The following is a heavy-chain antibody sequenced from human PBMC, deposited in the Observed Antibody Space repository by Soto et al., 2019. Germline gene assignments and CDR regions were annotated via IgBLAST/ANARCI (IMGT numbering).Heavy chain of an antibody. CDR3: TTDLGVTWKYYYYGMDV. J-gene: IGHJ6*02. V-gene: IGHV3-74*01. CDR1: GFTFSSYW. Sequence: GGSLRLSCAASGFTFSSYWMHWVRQAPGKGLVWVSRINSDGSSTSYADSVKGRFTISRDNAKNTLYLQMNSLKTEDTAVYYCTTDLGVTWKYYYYGMDVWGQGTTVTVSS. CDR2: INSDGSST. D-gene: IGHD2-21*02.